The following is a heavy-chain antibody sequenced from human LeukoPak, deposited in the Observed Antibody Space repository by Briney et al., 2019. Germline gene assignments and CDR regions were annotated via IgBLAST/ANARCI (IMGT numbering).Heavy chain of an antibody. V-gene: IGHV3-64*01. CDR1: GFTFSSYA. D-gene: IGHD1-26*01. J-gene: IGHJ3*02. CDR2: ISSNGGST. Sequence: GGSLRLSCAASGFTFSSYAMHWVRQAPGKGLEYVSAISSNGGSTYYANSVKGRFTISRDNSKNTLYLQMGSLRAEDMAVYYCARGEEDAFDIWGQGTMVTVSS. CDR3: ARGEEDAFDI.